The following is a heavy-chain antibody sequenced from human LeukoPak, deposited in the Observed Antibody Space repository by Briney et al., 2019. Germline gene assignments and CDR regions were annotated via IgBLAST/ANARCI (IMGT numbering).Heavy chain of an antibody. CDR3: AKGSTSSGWPY. CDR2: ISGSGGST. D-gene: IGHD6-19*01. Sequence: SGGSLRLSCAASGFTFSCCAMSWVRQAPGKGLEWVSAISGSGGSTHYADSVKGRFTISRDNSKNTLYLQMNSLRAEDTAVYYCAKGSTSSGWPYWGQGTLVTVSS. J-gene: IGHJ4*02. V-gene: IGHV3-23*01. CDR1: GFTFSCCA.